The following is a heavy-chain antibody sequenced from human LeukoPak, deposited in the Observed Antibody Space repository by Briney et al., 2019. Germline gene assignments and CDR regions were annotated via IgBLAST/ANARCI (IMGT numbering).Heavy chain of an antibody. V-gene: IGHV3-21*01. CDR2: ISSGSSYI. J-gene: IGHJ4*02. D-gene: IGHD6-6*01. CDR1: GFTFNSYS. CDR3: ARGVVSIAARPPYFDY. Sequence: GGSLRLSCAASGFTFNSYSMNWVRQAPGNGLEWVSSISSGSSYIYYVDSVKGRFTISRDNAKNSLYLQMNSLRAEDTAVYYCARGVVSIAARPPYFDYWGQGTLVTVSS.